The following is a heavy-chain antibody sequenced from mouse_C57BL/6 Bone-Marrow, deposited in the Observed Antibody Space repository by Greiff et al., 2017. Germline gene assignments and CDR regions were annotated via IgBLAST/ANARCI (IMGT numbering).Heavy chain of an antibody. CDR1: GFTFSDYG. Sequence: VKLEESGGGLVKPGGSLKLSCAASGFTFSDYGMHWVRQAPEKGLEWVAYISSGSSTIYSADTVKGRFTISRDNAKNNLFLQMTSLRYEDTAMYYCASTPWFAYWGQGTLVTVSA. CDR3: ASTPWFAY. CDR2: ISSGSSTI. J-gene: IGHJ3*01. V-gene: IGHV5-17*01.